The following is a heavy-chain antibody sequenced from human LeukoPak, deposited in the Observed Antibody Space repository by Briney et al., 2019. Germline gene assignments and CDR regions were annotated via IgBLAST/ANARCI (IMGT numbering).Heavy chain of an antibody. Sequence: SQSLSLTCTVSGGSISSYYWSWIRRPPGKGLGWIGYIYYSGSTNYNTSLKSRVTISVDTSKNQFSLKLSSVTAADTAVYYCARLVPPVGSLDYWGQGTLVTVSS. J-gene: IGHJ4*02. CDR3: ARLVPPVGSLDY. CDR1: GGSISSYY. V-gene: IGHV4-59*01. D-gene: IGHD3-16*01. CDR2: IYYSGST.